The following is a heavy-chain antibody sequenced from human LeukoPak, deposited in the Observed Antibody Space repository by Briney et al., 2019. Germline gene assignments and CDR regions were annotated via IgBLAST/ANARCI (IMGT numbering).Heavy chain of an antibody. CDR3: GRVPSSLYDFWSGYFIDY. CDR2: IIPIFGTT. D-gene: IGHD3-3*01. CDR1: GGTFSSYA. J-gene: IGHJ4*02. Sequence: SVKVSCKASGGTFSSYAISWVRQAPGQGLEWMGGIIPIFGTTDYAQKFQGRVTITADRSTNTAYMERRSLRFDDTAVYYCGRVPSSLYDFWSGYFIDYWGQGTLVTVSS. V-gene: IGHV1-69*06.